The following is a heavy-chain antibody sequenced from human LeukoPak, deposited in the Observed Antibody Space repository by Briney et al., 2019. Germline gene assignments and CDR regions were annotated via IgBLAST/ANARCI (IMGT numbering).Heavy chain of an antibody. Sequence: QSGGSLRLSCTASGFTFGDYAMSWVRQAPGKGLEWVGFIRSKAYGGTTEYAASVKGRFTISRDDSKSIAYLQMNSLKTEDTAVYYCTSSTWPTYYYYYYYMDVWGKGTTVTVSS. CDR1: GFTFGDYA. V-gene: IGHV3-49*04. CDR2: IRSKAYGGTT. J-gene: IGHJ6*03. CDR3: TSSTWPTYYYYYYYMDV. D-gene: IGHD5-12*01.